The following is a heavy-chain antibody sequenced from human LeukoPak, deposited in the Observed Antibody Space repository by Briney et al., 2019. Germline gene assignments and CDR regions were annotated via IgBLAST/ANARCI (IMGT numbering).Heavy chain of an antibody. D-gene: IGHD6-19*01. J-gene: IGHJ4*02. CDR3: ARAPYTSGWCFAFDY. Sequence: GESLKISCAASGFTFSTDTMHWVRQAPGKGLEWVALISYEGSKENYADSVKGRFTISRDNSQNTLYLEMNSLRTEDTAVYYCARAPYTSGWCFAFDYWGQGTLVTVSS. CDR1: GFTFSTDT. CDR2: ISYEGSKE. V-gene: IGHV3-30-3*01.